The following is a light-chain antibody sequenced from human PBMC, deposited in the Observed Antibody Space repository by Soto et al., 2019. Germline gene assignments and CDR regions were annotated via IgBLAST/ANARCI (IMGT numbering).Light chain of an antibody. Sequence: SYELTQPPSVSVSPGQTASITCSGDKLGNKYACWYQQKPGQSPVLVIYQDSKRPSGIPERFSGSNSGNTATLTISETQAMDEADYYCQAWDSSTAKFGGGTKVTVL. CDR3: QAWDSSTAK. CDR1: KLGNKY. J-gene: IGLJ2*01. CDR2: QDS. V-gene: IGLV3-1*01.